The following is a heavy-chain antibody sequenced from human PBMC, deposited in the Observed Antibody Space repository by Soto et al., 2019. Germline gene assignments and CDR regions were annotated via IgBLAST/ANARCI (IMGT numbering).Heavy chain of an antibody. CDR3: TSFPYFSGGSGYSVGYYYRDV. J-gene: IGHJ6*03. Sequence: PGGSLRLSCAASGFTFSGSAMHWVRQASGKGLEWVGRIRSKANSYATAYAASVKGRFTISRDDSKNTAYLQMNSLKTEDTAVYYCTSFPYFSGGSGYSVGYYYRDVWGKGTTVTVSS. CDR1: GFTFSGSA. V-gene: IGHV3-73*01. CDR2: IRSKANSYAT. D-gene: IGHD2-15*01.